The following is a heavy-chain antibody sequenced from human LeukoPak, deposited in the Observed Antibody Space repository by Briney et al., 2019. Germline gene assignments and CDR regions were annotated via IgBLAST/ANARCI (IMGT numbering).Heavy chain of an antibody. CDR1: GFTFSSYA. CDR2: ISYDGSNK. CDR3: ARDLNGSGSLPAE. J-gene: IGHJ4*02. V-gene: IGHV3-30-3*01. D-gene: IGHD3-10*01. Sequence: GRSLRLSCAASGFTFSSYAMHWVRQAPGKGLEWVAVISYDGSNKYYADSVKGRFTISRDNSKNTLYLQMNSLRAEDTAVYYCARDLNGSGSLPAEWGQGTLVTVSS.